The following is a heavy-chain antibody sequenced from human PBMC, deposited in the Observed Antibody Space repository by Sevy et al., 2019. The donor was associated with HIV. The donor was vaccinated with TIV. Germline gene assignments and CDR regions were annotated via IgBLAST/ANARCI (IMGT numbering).Heavy chain of an antibody. V-gene: IGHV4-39*01. CDR3: ARHVLPNRAYYSRSYGSYWYFYL. D-gene: IGHD3-10*01. Sequence: SETLSLTCTVSGGSISSSNYYWGWIRQPPGKGLEWIANVYYIGSSYYNPSLKSRVTISVDTSRNQFSLKLRSVTAADTALYYCARHVLPNRAYYSRSYGSYWYFYLWGRGTLVTVSS. CDR2: VYYIGSS. J-gene: IGHJ2*01. CDR1: GGSISSSNYY.